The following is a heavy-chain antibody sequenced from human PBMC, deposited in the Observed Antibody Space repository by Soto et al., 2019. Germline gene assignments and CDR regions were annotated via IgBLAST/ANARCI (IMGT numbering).Heavy chain of an antibody. V-gene: IGHV4-4*02. J-gene: IGHJ4*02. D-gene: IGHD6-13*01. CDR1: GGSISSSNW. CDR3: ARAAMGGSSWPFDY. CDR2: IYHSGST. Sequence: QVQLQESGPGLVKPSGTLSLTCAVSGGSISSSNWWSWVRQPPGKGLEWIGEIYHSGSTNYNPSLEXXVXLSVDKSKNQFSLKLSSVTAADTAVYYCARAAMGGSSWPFDYWGQGTLVTVSS.